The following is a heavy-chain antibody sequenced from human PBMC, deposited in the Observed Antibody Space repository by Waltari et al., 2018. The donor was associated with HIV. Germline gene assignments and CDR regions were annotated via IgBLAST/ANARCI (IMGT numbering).Heavy chain of an antibody. V-gene: IGHV3-33*01. J-gene: IGHJ4*02. CDR3: ARDRGGSSSLVLDS. CDR2: IWDDGSNK. Sequence: QVQLVESGGGVVQPGRSLRLSCAASGFTFKNYGMHWVRQAPGKGREVVAVIWDDGSNKYYADSVKGRFTISRDNSKNRLYLQMNSLRAEDTAVYYCARDRGGSSSLVLDSWGQGTLVTVSS. CDR1: GFTFKNYG. D-gene: IGHD6-6*01.